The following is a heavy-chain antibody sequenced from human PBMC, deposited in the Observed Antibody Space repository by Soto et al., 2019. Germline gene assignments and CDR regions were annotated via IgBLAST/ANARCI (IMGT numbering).Heavy chain of an antibody. CDR2: ITNTGTT. Sequence: PSETLSLTCTVSGDSISSSSYFWGWIRQPPGKGLEWIGFITNTGTTYYSPSLKSRVTIPVDTSKNQFSLRLSSVTAADTAVYYCARLVVVNEGRIVSPFDPWGQGTLVTVFS. CDR3: ARLVVVNEGRIVSPFDP. D-gene: IGHD3-22*01. CDR1: GDSISSSSYF. V-gene: IGHV4-39*07. J-gene: IGHJ5*02.